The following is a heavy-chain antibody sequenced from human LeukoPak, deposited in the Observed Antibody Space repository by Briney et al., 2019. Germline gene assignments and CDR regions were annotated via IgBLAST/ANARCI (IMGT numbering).Heavy chain of an antibody. J-gene: IGHJ4*02. D-gene: IGHD3-22*01. CDR3: ARDRDLSLYYYDSSGYRPDYFDY. Sequence: GGSLRLSCEGSGFSFSSYWMTWVRQLPGKGLEWVSSISSSSSYIYYADSVKGRFTISRDNAKNSLYLQMNSLRAEDTAVYYCARDRDLSLYYYDSSGYRPDYFDYWGQGTLVTVSS. V-gene: IGHV3-21*01. CDR1: GFSFSSYW. CDR2: ISSSSSYI.